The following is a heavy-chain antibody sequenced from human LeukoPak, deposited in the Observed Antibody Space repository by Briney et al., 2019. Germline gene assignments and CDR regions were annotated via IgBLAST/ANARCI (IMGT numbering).Heavy chain of an antibody. D-gene: IGHD2-2*01. CDR1: GYSFTSYW. CDR2: IYPGDSDT. CDR3: ARSIRYCSSTSCILRMNYFDY. Sequence: GESLKISCKGSGYSFTSYWIGWVRQMPGKGLEWMGIIYPGDSDTRYSPSFQGQVTISADKSISTAYPQWSSLKASATAMYYCARSIRYCSSTSCILRMNYFDYWGQGTLVTVSS. J-gene: IGHJ4*02. V-gene: IGHV5-51*01.